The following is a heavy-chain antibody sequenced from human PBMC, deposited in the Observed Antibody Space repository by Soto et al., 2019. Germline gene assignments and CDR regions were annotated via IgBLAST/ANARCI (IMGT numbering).Heavy chain of an antibody. V-gene: IGHV3-23*01. J-gene: IGHJ4*02. CDR1: GFTFSSYA. CDR2: ISGSGGST. CDR3: ARRGYSKTTFFDY. D-gene: IGHD4-4*01. Sequence: VQLLESGGGLVQPGGSLRLSCAASGFTFSSYAMSWVRQAPGKGLEWVSAISGSGGSTYYADSVKGRFTITRDNSKNTLYLQMNSLRAEDTAVYYCARRGYSKTTFFDYWGQGTLVTVSS.